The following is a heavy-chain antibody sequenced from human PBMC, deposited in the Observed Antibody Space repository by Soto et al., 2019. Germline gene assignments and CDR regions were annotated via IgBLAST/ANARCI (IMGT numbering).Heavy chain of an antibody. CDR2: IIPIFGTA. CDR1: GGTFSSYA. Sequence: GASVKVSCKASGGTFSSYAISWVRQAPGQGLEWMGGIIPIFGTANYAQKFQGRVTITADESTSTAYMELSSLRSEDTAVYYCARATAWYQYYYGMGVWGQGTTVTVSS. V-gene: IGHV1-69*13. J-gene: IGHJ6*02. CDR3: ARATAWYQYYYGMGV. D-gene: IGHD6-13*01.